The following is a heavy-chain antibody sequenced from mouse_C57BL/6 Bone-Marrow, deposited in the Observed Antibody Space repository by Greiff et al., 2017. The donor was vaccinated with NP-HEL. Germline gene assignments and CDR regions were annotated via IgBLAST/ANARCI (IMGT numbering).Heavy chain of an antibody. CDR3: AYGRYYAMDY. J-gene: IGHJ4*01. V-gene: IGHV1-69*01. CDR2: IDPSDSYT. CDR1: GYTFTSYW. D-gene: IGHD1-2*01. Sequence: QVQLQQPGAELVMPGASVKLSCKASGYTFTSYWMHWVKQRPGQGLEWIGEIDPSDSYTNYNQKFKGKSTLTVDKSSSTAYMQLSSLTSEDSAVYYCAYGRYYAMDYWGQGTSGTVSS.